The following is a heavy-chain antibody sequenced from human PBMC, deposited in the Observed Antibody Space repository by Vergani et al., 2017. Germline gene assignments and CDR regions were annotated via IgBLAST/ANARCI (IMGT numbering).Heavy chain of an antibody. CDR1: GGSISSSSYY. CDR2: IYYSGST. V-gene: IGHV4-39*07. Sequence: QLQLQESGPGLVKPSETLSLTCTVSGGSISSSSYYWGWIRQPPGKGLEWIGSIYYSGSTYYNPSLKSRVTISVDTSKNQFSLKLSSVTAADTAVYYCARAGYSSGWTGETEYYFDYWGQGTLVTVSS. D-gene: IGHD6-19*01. CDR3: ARAGYSSGWTGETEYYFDY. J-gene: IGHJ4*02.